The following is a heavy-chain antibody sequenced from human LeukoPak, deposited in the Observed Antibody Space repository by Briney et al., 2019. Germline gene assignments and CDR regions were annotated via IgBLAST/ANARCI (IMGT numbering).Heavy chain of an antibody. J-gene: IGHJ4*02. D-gene: IGHD3-22*01. V-gene: IGHV3-23*01. CDR2: ISGSGGGT. Sequence: DPGGSLRLSCAASGFTFSSYAMSWVRQAPGKGLEWVSAISGSGGGTYYADSVKGRFTISRDNSKNTLYLQMNSLRAEDTAVYYCAKVYYDSSSLGYFDYWGQGTLVTVSS. CDR3: AKVYYDSSSLGYFDY. CDR1: GFTFSSYA.